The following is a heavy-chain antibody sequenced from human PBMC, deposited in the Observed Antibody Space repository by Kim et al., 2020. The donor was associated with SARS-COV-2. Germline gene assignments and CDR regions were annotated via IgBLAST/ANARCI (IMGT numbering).Heavy chain of an antibody. CDR1: GGSTSSTKYY. CDR3: ARLAGQCGAGGCTEYYYYGMDV. CDR2: IYYTGSV. Sequence: SETLSLTCSVSGGSTSSTKYYWGWLRQPPGKGLEWIGAIYYTGSVYYDPSLKGRVTLTIDTSRDEFSLTLSALTAADTAVYLCARLAGQCGAGGCTEYYYYGMDVWGQGTPVSVSS. J-gene: IGHJ6*02. V-gene: IGHV4-39*07. D-gene: IGHD2-21*01.